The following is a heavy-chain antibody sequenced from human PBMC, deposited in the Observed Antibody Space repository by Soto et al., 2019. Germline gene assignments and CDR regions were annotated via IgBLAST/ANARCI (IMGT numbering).Heavy chain of an antibody. CDR3: ARDRRWLVGEYYFDY. CDR1: GGSVSSGSYY. CDR2: IYYSGST. J-gene: IGHJ4*02. D-gene: IGHD6-19*01. V-gene: IGHV4-61*01. Sequence: PSETLSLTCTVSGGSVSSGSYYWSWIRQPPGKGLEWIGYIYYSGSTNYNPSLKSRVTISVDTSKNQFSLKLSSVTAADTAVYYCARDRRWLVGEYYFDYWGQGTLVTVSS.